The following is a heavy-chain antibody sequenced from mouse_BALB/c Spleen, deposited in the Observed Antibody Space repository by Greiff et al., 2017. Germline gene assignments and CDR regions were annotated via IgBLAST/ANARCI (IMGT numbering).Heavy chain of an antibody. J-gene: IGHJ4*01. CDR3: AREAMTLYYAMDY. Sequence: DVKLQESGPGLVKPSQSLSLTCSVTGYSITSGYYWNWIRQFPGNKLEWMGYISYDGSNNYNPSLKNRISITRDTSKNQFFLKLNSVTTEDTATYYCAREAMTLYYAMDYWGQGTSVTVSS. CDR2: ISYDGSN. V-gene: IGHV3-6*02. D-gene: IGHD2-3*01. CDR1: GYSITSGYY.